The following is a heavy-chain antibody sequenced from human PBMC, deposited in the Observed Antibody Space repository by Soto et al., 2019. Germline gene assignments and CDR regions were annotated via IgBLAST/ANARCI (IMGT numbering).Heavy chain of an antibody. D-gene: IGHD6-13*01. CDR3: ARGIAAALYYYYYGMDV. CDR1: GYTFTSYD. CDR2: MNPNSGNT. Sequence: GASVEVSCKASGYTFTSYDINWVRQATGQGLEWMGWMNPNSGNTGYAQKFQGRVTMTRNTSISTAYIELSSLRSEDTAVYYCARGIAAALYYYYYGMDVWGQGPTITVSS. J-gene: IGHJ6*02. V-gene: IGHV1-8*01.